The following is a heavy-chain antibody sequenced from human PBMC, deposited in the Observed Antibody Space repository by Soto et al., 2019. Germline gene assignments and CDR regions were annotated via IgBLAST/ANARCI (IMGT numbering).Heavy chain of an antibody. CDR1: GFSFSSYS. CDR3: ARDLNWNYELFGEGTDY. J-gene: IGHJ4*02. V-gene: IGHV3-21*01. CDR2: ISTSSTYI. Sequence: TGGSLRLSCAASGFSFSSYSMNWVRQATGKGLEWVSSISTSSTYIYYADSVKGRFTISRDNAKNSLYLQMNSLRAEDTAVYYCARDLNWNYELFGEGTDYWGQGTLVTVSS. D-gene: IGHD1-7*01.